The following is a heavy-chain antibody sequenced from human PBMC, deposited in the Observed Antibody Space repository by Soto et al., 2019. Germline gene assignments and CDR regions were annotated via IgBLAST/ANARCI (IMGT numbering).Heavy chain of an antibody. D-gene: IGHD3-3*01. CDR3: ASRKLTSDAFDF. V-gene: IGHV5-51*01. CDR1: GYSFVSQW. J-gene: IGHJ3*01. CDR2: IYPGDSHT. Sequence: GESLKISCKGSGYSFVSQWIGWVRQMPGKGLEWMGVIYPGDSHTKYSPSFQGQVTISADKFISTAYLQWSSLKASDTAIYYCASRKLTSDAFDFWGQGTMVPVSS.